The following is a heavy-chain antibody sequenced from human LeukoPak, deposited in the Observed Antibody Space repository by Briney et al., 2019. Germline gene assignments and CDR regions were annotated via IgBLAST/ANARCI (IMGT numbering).Heavy chain of an antibody. D-gene: IGHD3-10*01. V-gene: IGHV4-39*01. CDR1: GGSISSSTYY. Sequence: SETLSLTCTVSGGSISSSTYYWDWIRQPPGQGLEWIGNIYDSGDTYYTPSLKSRVTMFVDTSKNQFSLKLSSVTAADTAVYYCASGAAYLDYWGQGTLVTVSS. CDR2: IYDSGDT. J-gene: IGHJ4*02. CDR3: ASGAAYLDY.